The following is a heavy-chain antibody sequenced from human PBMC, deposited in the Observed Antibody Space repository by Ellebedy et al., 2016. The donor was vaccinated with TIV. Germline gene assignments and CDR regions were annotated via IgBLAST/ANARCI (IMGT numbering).Heavy chain of an antibody. D-gene: IGHD6-19*01. Sequence: GESLKISCVVSGFTFSTYAMKWFRQAPGKGPELVPAFTTDCLTFYADFVKVRFTVSRDSSKNTLYLQMNSLRVEDTAIYFCAKDSRRSGWISDYWGQGTLVTVSS. V-gene: IGHV3-23*01. J-gene: IGHJ4*02. CDR3: AKDSRRSGWISDY. CDR2: FTTDCLT. CDR1: GFTFSTYA.